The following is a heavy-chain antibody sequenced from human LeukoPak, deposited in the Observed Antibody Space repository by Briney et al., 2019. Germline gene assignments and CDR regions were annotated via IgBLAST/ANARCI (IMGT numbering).Heavy chain of an antibody. J-gene: IGHJ4*02. CDR3: ARHLSTAAGRID. D-gene: IGHD6-13*01. CDR1: GDSISSFY. V-gene: IGHV4-59*08. CDR2: IHDSEST. Sequence: PSETLSLTCTVSGDSISSFYCSWIRQPPGKGLEWIGFIHDSESTSYNPSLKSRVTISVDTSKNQFSLKLNSVTAADTAVYYCARHLSTAAGRIDWGQGTLVTVSS.